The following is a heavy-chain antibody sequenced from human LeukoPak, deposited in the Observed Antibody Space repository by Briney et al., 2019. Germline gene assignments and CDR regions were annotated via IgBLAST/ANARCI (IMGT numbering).Heavy chain of an antibody. V-gene: IGHV3-72*01. CDR1: GFTISDYY. Sequence: PGRSLRLSWAVAGFTISDYYMGWVRQPPGKGLEWVGRTRNKANSYTTEYAASVKGRFTISRDDSKNSLYLQMNSLKTEDTAMYYCISDTTTAGFDYWGQGTLVTVSS. D-gene: IGHD4-17*01. CDR2: TRNKANSYTT. CDR3: ISDTTTAGFDY. J-gene: IGHJ4*02.